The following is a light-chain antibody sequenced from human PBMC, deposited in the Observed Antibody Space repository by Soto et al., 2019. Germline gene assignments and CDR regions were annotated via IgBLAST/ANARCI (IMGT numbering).Light chain of an antibody. V-gene: IGKV1-39*01. Sequence: DVQMTQSPSSLSASVGDRVTMTCRASQSISTYLNWYQQKPGKAPDLLIYSATSLQIGVPSRFSASGSGTDFTLIISGLQPEDFATYFCQQGYTTPLTFGGGTKVEIK. CDR1: QSISTY. CDR2: SAT. CDR3: QQGYTTPLT. J-gene: IGKJ4*01.